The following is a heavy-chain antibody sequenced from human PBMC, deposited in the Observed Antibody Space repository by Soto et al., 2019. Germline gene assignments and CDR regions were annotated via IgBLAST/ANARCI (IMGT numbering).Heavy chain of an antibody. J-gene: IGHJ6*02. Sequence: PSETLCLTCTVAGGSICSSSDYWGWIRQPPGKGLEWIGCIYYSGSTYYNPSLKSRVTISVDTSKNQFSLKRSSVTAADTAVYYCARGRNYYGSGISRYGMVGWGQGTTVTVSS. CDR1: GGSICSSSDY. CDR2: IYYSGST. V-gene: IGHV4-39*07. CDR3: ARGRNYYGSGISRYGMVG. D-gene: IGHD3-10*01.